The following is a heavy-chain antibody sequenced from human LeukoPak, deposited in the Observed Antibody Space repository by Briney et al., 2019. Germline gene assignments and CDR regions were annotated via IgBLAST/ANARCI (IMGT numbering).Heavy chain of an antibody. CDR3: ARLTRRSGNYFDY. CDR2: VYYSGSS. V-gene: IGHV4-59*01. J-gene: IGHJ4*02. D-gene: IGHD1-1*01. Sequence: SETLSLTCTVSGGSINGYYWTWIRQSPGKGLGWIGYVYYSGSSNYNPSLKSRVTISVDTSKSQFSLKLSSVTAADTAVYYCARLTRRSGNYFDYWGQGTLVTVSS. CDR1: GGSINGYY.